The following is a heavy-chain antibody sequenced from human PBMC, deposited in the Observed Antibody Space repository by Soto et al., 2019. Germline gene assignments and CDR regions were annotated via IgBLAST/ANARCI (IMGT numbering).Heavy chain of an antibody. CDR2: IIPIFGTA. V-gene: IGHV1-69*06. D-gene: IGHD1-1*01. CDR1: GDTFSSYA. J-gene: IGHJ3*02. CDR3: ARRWNELPTDASHI. Sequence: ASVKVSCKASGDTFSSYAISWVRQAPGQGLEWMGGIIPIFGTANYAQKFQGRVTITADKSTSTAYMDLSSLRSEDTPVYYCARRWNELPTDASHIWGQATMVTVSS.